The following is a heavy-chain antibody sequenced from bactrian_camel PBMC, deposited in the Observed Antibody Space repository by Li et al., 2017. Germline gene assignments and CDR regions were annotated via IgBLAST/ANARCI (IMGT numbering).Heavy chain of an antibody. CDR1: GYTYTGNS. J-gene: IGHJ4*01. Sequence: HVQLVESGGGSVQTGGSLRLSCVLSGYTYTGNSMAWFRQVPGKEREVVAAISDGGDSTEYDDSVKGRFSISRDDAKNTVYLQIDSLKPEGTAIYYCAARFGKNSGRLVDVSRYQHWGQGTQVTVS. D-gene: IGHD5*01. CDR3: AARFGKNSGRLVDVSRYQH. CDR2: ISDGGDST. V-gene: IGHV3-3*01.